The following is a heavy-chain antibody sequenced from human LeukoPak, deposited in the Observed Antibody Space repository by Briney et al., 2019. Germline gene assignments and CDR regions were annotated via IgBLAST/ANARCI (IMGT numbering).Heavy chain of an antibody. Sequence: PSETLSLTCTVSGGSISSYYWSWIRQPPGKGLEWIGYIYYSGSTNYNPSLKSRVTISVGTSKNQFSLKLSSVTAADTAVYYCARAFSFRTVLDYWGQGTLVTVSS. D-gene: IGHD1-14*01. V-gene: IGHV4-59*01. J-gene: IGHJ4*02. CDR3: ARAFSFRTVLDY. CDR2: IYYSGST. CDR1: GGSISSYY.